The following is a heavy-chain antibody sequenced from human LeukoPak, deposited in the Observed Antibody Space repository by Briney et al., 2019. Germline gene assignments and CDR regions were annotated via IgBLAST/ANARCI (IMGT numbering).Heavy chain of an antibody. J-gene: IGHJ4*02. CDR3: ARAQYDFWSGYYDY. V-gene: IGHV4-39*01. Sequence: SETLSLTCTVSGGSISSSSYYWGWIRQPPGKGLEWIGSIYYTRSTYYNPSLKSRVTISVDTSKNQFSLKLTSVTAADTAVYYCARAQYDFWSGYYDYWGQGTLVTVSS. CDR2: IYYTRST. CDR1: GGSISSSSYY. D-gene: IGHD3-3*01.